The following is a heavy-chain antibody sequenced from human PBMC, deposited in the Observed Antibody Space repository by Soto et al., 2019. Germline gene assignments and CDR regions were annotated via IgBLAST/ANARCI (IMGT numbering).Heavy chain of an antibody. CDR1: GFTFSSYG. J-gene: IGHJ4*02. CDR2: ISYDGSNK. CDR3: AKDDGSVFDY. Sequence: GGSLRLSCAASGFTFSSYGMHWVRQAPGKGLEWVAVISYDGSNKYYADSVKGRFTISRDNSKNTLYLQMNSLRAEDTAVYYCAKDDGSVFDYWGQGTLVTVSS. V-gene: IGHV3-30*18.